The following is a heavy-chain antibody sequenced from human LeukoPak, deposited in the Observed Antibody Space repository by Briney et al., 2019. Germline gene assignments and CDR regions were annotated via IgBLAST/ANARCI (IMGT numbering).Heavy chain of an antibody. CDR3: ARDIEPYSSSWLWAFDI. CDR2: IKQDGSEK. CDR1: GFTFSSYW. V-gene: IGHV3-7*01. J-gene: IGHJ3*02. D-gene: IGHD6-13*01. Sequence: WGSLRLSCAASGFTFSSYWMSWVRQAPGKGLEWVANIKQDGSEKYYVDSVKGRFTISRDNAKNSLYLQMNSLRAEDTAVYYCARDIEPYSSSWLWAFDIWGQGTMVTVSS.